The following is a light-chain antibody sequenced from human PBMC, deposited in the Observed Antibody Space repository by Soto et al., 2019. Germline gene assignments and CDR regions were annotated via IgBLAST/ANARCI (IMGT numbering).Light chain of an antibody. CDR3: QEYNSY. CDR2: RAS. CDR1: QNIDNW. J-gene: IGKJ4*01. V-gene: IGKV1-5*03. Sequence: DIQMTQSPYTLSASVGDRVTITCRASQNIDNWLAWYQQKPGKPPKLLIYRASSLETGVPSRFSGSGSGTEFTLTIRNLQPDDSATYYCQEYNSYFGGGTKVEIK.